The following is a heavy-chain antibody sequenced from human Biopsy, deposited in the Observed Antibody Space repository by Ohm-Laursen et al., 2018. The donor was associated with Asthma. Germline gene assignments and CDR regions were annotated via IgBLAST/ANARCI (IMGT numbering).Heavy chain of an antibody. D-gene: IGHD2-2*01. V-gene: IGHV1-69*13. CDR1: GGTFNTYV. J-gene: IGHJ4*02. Sequence: SVKVSCNSLGGTFNTYVIGWVRQAPGQGLEWMGGINSVFGTTTYPQRFQDGVTITADDSTSTVYMELSSLRSEDTAVYYCARKAGSCISRTCYSLDFWGQGTLVTVSS. CDR3: ARKAGSCISRTCYSLDF. CDR2: INSVFGTT.